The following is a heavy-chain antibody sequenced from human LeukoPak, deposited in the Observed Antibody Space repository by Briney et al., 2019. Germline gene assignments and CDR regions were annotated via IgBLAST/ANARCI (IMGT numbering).Heavy chain of an antibody. Sequence: GRSLRLSCAASGFTFSSYGMHRVRQAPGKGLEWVAVISYDGSNKYYADSVKGRFTISRDNSKNTLYLQMNSLRTEDTAVYYCARPVATTGYYGMDVWGQGTTVTVSS. V-gene: IGHV3-30*03. J-gene: IGHJ6*02. CDR3: ARPVATTGYYGMDV. D-gene: IGHD4-17*01. CDR1: GFTFSSYG. CDR2: ISYDGSNK.